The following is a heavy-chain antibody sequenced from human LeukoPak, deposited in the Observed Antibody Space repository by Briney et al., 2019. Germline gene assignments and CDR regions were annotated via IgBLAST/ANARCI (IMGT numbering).Heavy chain of an antibody. V-gene: IGHV6-1*01. Sequence: SQTLSLTCVISGDSVSSNSAWNWLRQSQSRGREWLGMTYYRSQWYTDYAISVKSRITVNSDPSKNQFSLQLNSVTPEDTAVYYGAIGRYYFDYWGQGTLVTVSS. J-gene: IGHJ4*02. CDR2: TYYRSQWYT. CDR3: AIGRYYFDY. CDR1: GDSVSSNSA.